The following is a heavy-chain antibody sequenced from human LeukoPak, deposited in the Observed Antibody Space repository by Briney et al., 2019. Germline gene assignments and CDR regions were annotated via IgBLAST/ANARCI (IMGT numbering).Heavy chain of an antibody. Sequence: GGSLRLSCAASGFTFSSYSMNWVRQAPGKGLEWVSSISSSSSYIYYADSVKGRFTISRDNAKNSLYLQMNSLRAEDTAVYYCARERLGHPYDAFDIWGQGTMVTVSS. CDR3: ARERLGHPYDAFDI. J-gene: IGHJ3*02. CDR1: GFTFSSYS. V-gene: IGHV3-21*01. CDR2: ISSSSSYI.